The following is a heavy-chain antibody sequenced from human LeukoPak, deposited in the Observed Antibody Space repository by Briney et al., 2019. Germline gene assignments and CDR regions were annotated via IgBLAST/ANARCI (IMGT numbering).Heavy chain of an antibody. CDR1: GFTFDDYG. Sequence: GGSLRLSCAASGFTFDDYGMSWVRQAPGKGLEWVSGINWNGGSTGYADPVKGRFTISRDNAKNSLCLQMNSLRAEDTALYYCARGRYCSSTSCYAIFDYWGQGTLVTVSS. CDR3: ARGRYCSSTSCYAIFDY. V-gene: IGHV3-20*04. CDR2: INWNGGST. J-gene: IGHJ4*02. D-gene: IGHD2-2*01.